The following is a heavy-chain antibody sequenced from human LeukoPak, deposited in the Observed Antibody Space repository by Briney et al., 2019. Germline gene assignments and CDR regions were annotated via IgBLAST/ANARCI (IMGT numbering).Heavy chain of an antibody. V-gene: IGHV4-59*01. Sequence: SETLSLTCTVSGGSISGIYWDWIRQPPGKGLEWIEYIHDSGTTNYNSSLKSRVTISIDTSKNQFSLKVNSVTAADTAVYYCAKNRGWYAYDNWGQGTLVTVSS. CDR3: AKNRGWYAYDN. J-gene: IGHJ4*02. CDR1: GGSISGIY. D-gene: IGHD6-19*01. CDR2: IHDSGTT.